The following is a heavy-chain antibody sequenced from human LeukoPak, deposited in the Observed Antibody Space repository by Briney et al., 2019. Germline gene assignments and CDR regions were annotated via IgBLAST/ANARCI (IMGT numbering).Heavy chain of an antibody. CDR2: IYHSGST. Sequence: PSETLSLTCTVSGYSISSGYYWGWIRQPPGKGLEWIGCIYHSGSTYYNSSLKSRVTISVDTSKNQFSLNLSSVTAADTAVYYCARGGVATIFPFDYWGQGTLVTVSS. V-gene: IGHV4-38-2*02. J-gene: IGHJ4*02. CDR1: GYSISSGYY. D-gene: IGHD5-12*01. CDR3: ARGGVATIFPFDY.